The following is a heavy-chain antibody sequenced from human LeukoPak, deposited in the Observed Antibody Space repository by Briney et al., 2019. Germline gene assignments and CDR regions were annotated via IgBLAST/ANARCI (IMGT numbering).Heavy chain of an antibody. J-gene: IGHJ5*02. CDR3: ARRIAAAGTWFDP. V-gene: IGHV5-51*01. D-gene: IGHD6-13*01. CDR1: GYSFTSYW. Sequence: GESLKISCKGSGYSFTSYWIGWGRQMPGKSLVWMGIIYPGDSDTRYSPSFQGQVTISADKSISTAYLQWSSLKASDTAMYYCARRIAAAGTWFDPWGQGTLVTVSS. CDR2: IYPGDSDT.